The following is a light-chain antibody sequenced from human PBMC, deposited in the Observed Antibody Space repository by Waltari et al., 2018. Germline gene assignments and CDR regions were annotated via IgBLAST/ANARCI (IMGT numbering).Light chain of an antibody. Sequence: ETLMTQSPATLSVSPGERVTLSCRTSQSVTTNLAWYQHKPGQAPRLLIYRASTRATGVPARFSGSGSGTEFTLTINAQQSEDFAVYYCHQYNNWPPNTFGQGTLLEIK. CDR1: QSVTTN. V-gene: IGKV3-15*01. CDR3: HQYNNWPPNT. J-gene: IGKJ2*01. CDR2: RAS.